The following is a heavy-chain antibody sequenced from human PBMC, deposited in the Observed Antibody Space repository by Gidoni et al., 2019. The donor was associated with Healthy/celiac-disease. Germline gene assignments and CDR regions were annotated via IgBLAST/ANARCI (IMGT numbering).Heavy chain of an antibody. CDR2: FDPEDGET. V-gene: IGHV1-24*01. CDR1: GYTLTELS. J-gene: IGHJ5*02. CDR3: ATEGSSGGSSGGWFDP. Sequence: ASAQVSCKVSGYTLTELSMHWVRQAPGKGLEWMGGFDPEDGETIYAQKFQGRVTMTEDTSTDTAYMELSSLRSEDTAVYYCATEGSSGGSSGGWFDPWGQGTLVTVSS. D-gene: IGHD2-15*01.